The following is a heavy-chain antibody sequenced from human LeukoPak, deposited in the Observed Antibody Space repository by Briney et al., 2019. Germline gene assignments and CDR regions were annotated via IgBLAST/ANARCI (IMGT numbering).Heavy chain of an antibody. CDR3: ARGVLRYFDWLLPCDY. Sequence: ASVKVSCKASGYTFTSYGISWVRQAPGQGLEWMGWISAYNGNTNYAQKLQGRVTMTTDTSTSTAYMELRSLRSDDTAVYYCARGVLRYFDWLLPCDYWGQGTLVTVSS. CDR2: ISAYNGNT. CDR1: GYTFTSYG. J-gene: IGHJ4*02. D-gene: IGHD3-9*01. V-gene: IGHV1-18*01.